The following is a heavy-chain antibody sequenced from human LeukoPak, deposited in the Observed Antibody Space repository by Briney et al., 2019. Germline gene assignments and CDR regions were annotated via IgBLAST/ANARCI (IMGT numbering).Heavy chain of an antibody. CDR2: IDWDDDK. Sequence: SGPALVKPTQTLTLTCTFSGFSLSTRGMCVNWIRQPPGKALEWLARIDWDDDKYYRTSLKTRLTISKDTSKTQVVLSMTNMDPVDTATYYCARSPSGLDCSGGSCYSIFGYWGQGSRVTVSS. CDR3: ARSPSGLDCSGGSCYSIFGY. J-gene: IGHJ4*02. V-gene: IGHV2-70*11. D-gene: IGHD2-15*01. CDR1: GFSLSTRGMC.